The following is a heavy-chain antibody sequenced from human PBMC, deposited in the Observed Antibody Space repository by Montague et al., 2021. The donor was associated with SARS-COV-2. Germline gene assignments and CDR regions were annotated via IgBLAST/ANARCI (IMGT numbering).Heavy chain of an antibody. V-gene: IGHV4-59*08. CDR2: IYYSRST. J-gene: IGHJ3*02. Sequence: SETLSLTCTVSDGSISSYYWSWIRQPPGKGLEWIGYIYYSRSTNYNPSLKSRVTISVDASKNQFSLKVRSVTAADTAVYYCARQIPLRTHIVVVTALLGGAFDIWGQGTMVTVSS. D-gene: IGHD2-21*02. CDR1: DGSISSYY. CDR3: ARQIPLRTHIVVVTALLGGAFDI.